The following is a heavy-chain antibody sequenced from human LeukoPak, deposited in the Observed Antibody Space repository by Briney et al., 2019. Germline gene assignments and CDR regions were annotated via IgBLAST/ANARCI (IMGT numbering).Heavy chain of an antibody. CDR1: GFSLSDYQ. CDR3: TRERRGSYYAFES. D-gene: IGHD3-16*01. V-gene: IGHV3-11*01. J-gene: IGHJ4*02. Sequence: GGSLILSCAASGFSLSDYQMSWVRQAPGKGLEWISYITASGRSTNYADSVKGRFTISRDNAKNSVVNSLRAEDTAVYYCTRERRGSYYAFESWGQGTLVSVSS. CDR2: ITASGRST.